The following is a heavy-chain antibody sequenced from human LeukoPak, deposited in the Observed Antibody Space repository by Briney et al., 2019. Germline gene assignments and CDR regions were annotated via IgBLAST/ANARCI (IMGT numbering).Heavy chain of an antibody. Sequence: GGSLRLSCAASGFTFSSYGMHWVRQAPGKGLEWVAVIWYDGSNKYYADSVKGRFTISRDNSKNTLYLQMNSLRAEDTAVYYCARGYYDSSGSLVDYWGQGTLVTVSS. D-gene: IGHD3-22*01. J-gene: IGHJ4*02. CDR2: IWYDGSNK. V-gene: IGHV3-33*01. CDR1: GFTFSSYG. CDR3: ARGYYDSSGSLVDY.